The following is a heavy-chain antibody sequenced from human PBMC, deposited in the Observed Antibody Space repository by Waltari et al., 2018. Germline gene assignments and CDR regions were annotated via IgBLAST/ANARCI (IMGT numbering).Heavy chain of an antibody. V-gene: IGHV1-18*01. D-gene: IGHD3-9*01. J-gene: IGHJ4*02. Sequence: QVQLVQSGAEVKKPGASVRVSCKASGYTFTNYGISWVRQAPGQGLEWVGWVSAYNGNTKYAEKLQDRVTMTTDPSTSTVYMEVRSLRSDDTAVYYCARDRNSWLKTDYWGQGTLVTVSS. CDR1: GYTFTNYG. CDR3: ARDRNSWLKTDY. CDR2: VSAYNGNT.